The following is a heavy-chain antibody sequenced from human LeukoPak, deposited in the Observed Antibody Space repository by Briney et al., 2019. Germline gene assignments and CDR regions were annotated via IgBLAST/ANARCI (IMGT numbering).Heavy chain of an antibody. CDR2: INPSGGST. D-gene: IGHD3-22*01. J-gene: IGHJ3*02. Sequence: GASVKVSCKASGYTFTDYYMHWVRQAPGQGLEWMGIINPSGGSTSYAQKFQGRVTMTRDMSTSTVYMELSSLRSEDTAVYYCAKAYYYDSSGYYDLGGAFDIWGQGAMVTVSS. CDR3: AKAYYYDSSGYYDLGGAFDI. V-gene: IGHV1-46*01. CDR1: GYTFTDYY.